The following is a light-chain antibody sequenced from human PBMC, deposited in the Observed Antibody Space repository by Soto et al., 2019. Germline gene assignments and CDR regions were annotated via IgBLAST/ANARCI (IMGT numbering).Light chain of an antibody. CDR1: SSDVGGYNY. V-gene: IGLV2-14*01. CDR2: DVS. J-gene: IGLJ2*01. CDR3: SEYTSSSTDVV. Sequence: QSALNQPASVYGSPGQAITISCTGTSSDVGGYNYVSWYQQHPGKAPKLMIYDVSNRPSGVSNRFSGSKSGNTASLTISGLQAEDEADYYCSEYTSSSTDVVFGGGTKVTVL.